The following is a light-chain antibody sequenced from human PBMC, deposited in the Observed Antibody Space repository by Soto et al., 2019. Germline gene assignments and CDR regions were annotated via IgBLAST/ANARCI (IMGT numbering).Light chain of an antibody. V-gene: IGLV2-23*02. CDR3: CSYAGSSTPYV. CDR2: EVN. Sequence: QSVLTQPASVSGSPGQSIAISCTGTSSDVGGYNHVSWYQQHPGKAPKLMIYEVNKRPSGVSNRFSGSKSGNTASLTISGLQAEDEADYYCCSYAGSSTPYVFGTGTKVTVL. CDR1: SSDVGGYNH. J-gene: IGLJ1*01.